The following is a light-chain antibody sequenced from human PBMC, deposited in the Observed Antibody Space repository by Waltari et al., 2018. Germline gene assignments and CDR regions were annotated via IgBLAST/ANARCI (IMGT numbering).Light chain of an antibody. CDR2: GAS. J-gene: IGKJ2*01. Sequence: EILMKQSPATLSVSPVERVALSCRASQSISNYLAWYQQKPGQAPRHPIYGASSRASGIPARFRGSVSGTEFTLTISILQSEDFAVYYCQQYNSWPDTFGQGTELEI. CDR1: QSISNY. CDR3: QQYNSWPDT. V-gene: IGKV3-15*01.